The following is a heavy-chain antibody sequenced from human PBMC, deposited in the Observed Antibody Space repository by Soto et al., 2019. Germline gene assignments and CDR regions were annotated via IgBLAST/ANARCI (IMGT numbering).Heavy chain of an antibody. CDR3: ARREGSLDM. V-gene: IGHV3-48*03. J-gene: IGHJ3*02. CDR1: GFTFSTYE. Sequence: EVQLVESGGGLVQPGGSLRLSCAASGFTFSTYEMNWVRQAPGKGLEWVSYISSSGDTIYYEESVKGRLTISRDNAKNLLYLQMHSLRAEDTAVYYCARREGSLDMWGQGTMVTVTS. CDR2: ISSSGDTI.